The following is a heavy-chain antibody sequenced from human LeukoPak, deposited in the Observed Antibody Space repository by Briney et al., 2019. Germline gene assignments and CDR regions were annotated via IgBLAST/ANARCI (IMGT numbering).Heavy chain of an antibody. J-gene: IGHJ4*02. CDR3: ASHPRYSGYDPTPY. CDR2: IYYSGNT. Sequence: SETLSLTCTVSGDFISSNSYYWGWIRQPPGKGLEWIGSIYYSGNTFYNPSLKSRVTIYEDTSKNQFSLKLSSVTAADTAVYYCASHPRYSGYDPTPYWGQGTLVTVSS. V-gene: IGHV4-39*01. CDR1: GDFISSNSYY. D-gene: IGHD5-12*01.